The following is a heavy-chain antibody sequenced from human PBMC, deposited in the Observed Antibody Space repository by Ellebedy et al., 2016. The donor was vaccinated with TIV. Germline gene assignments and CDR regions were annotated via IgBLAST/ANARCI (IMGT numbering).Heavy chain of an antibody. D-gene: IGHD6-19*01. CDR3: AREGTGAGTDAFDI. J-gene: IGHJ3*02. CDR1: GFAFGHYW. CDR2: LSSDHKVA. V-gene: IGHV3-74*01. Sequence: GESLKISXAASGFAFGHYWMHWVRQAPGKGLVWVSRLSSDHKVAGYADSVKGRFTISRDNARNTLYLQMNSLRPEDMSLYYCAREGTGAGTDAFDIWGQGTMVTVSS.